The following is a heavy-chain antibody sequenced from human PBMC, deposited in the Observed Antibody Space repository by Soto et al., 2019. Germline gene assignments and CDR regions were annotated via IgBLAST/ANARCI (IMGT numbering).Heavy chain of an antibody. CDR2: IYNSGDT. D-gene: IGHD2-21*01. J-gene: IGHJ5*02. CDR1: GGSISSYY. V-gene: IGHV4-4*07. CDR3: ARVLIEGFDP. Sequence: SETLSLTCTVSGGSISSYYWTWVRQPAGKGLEWIGRIYNSGDTNYNPSLKSRVTMSVDASKNQFSLKLSSVTAADTAVYYCARVLIEGFDPWGQGTLVTVSS.